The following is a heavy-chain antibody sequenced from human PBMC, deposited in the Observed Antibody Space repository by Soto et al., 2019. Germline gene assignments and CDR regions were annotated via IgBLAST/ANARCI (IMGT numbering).Heavy chain of an antibody. CDR1: GFTFISYA. D-gene: IGHD3-16*01. CDR3: AKDRRYDYIWGSWNY. Sequence: EVQLLESGGGLVQPGGSLRLSCAASGFTFISYAMSWVRQAPGKGLEWISSISGSGGGTDFAAAVKGRFTISRDNSKNTLHLQMNSLRAEDTAVYYCAKDRRYDYIWGSWNYWGQGTLVTVSS. CDR2: ISGSGGGT. J-gene: IGHJ4*02. V-gene: IGHV3-23*01.